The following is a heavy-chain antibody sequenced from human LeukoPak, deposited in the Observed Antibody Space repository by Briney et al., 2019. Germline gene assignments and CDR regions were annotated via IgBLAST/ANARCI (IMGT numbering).Heavy chain of an antibody. Sequence: GGSLRLSRAASGFTVSSNYMSWVRQTPGKGLEWVSGISGSGDTTYYADSVKGRFTISRDNSKNTLYLQMNSLRAEDTAVYYCARASVGATTGDYWGQGTLVTVSS. J-gene: IGHJ4*02. CDR1: GFTVSSNY. CDR2: ISGSGDTT. CDR3: ARASVGATTGDY. V-gene: IGHV3-53*01. D-gene: IGHD1-26*01.